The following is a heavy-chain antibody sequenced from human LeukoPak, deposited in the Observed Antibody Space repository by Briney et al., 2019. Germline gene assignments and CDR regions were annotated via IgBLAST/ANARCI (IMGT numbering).Heavy chain of an antibody. D-gene: IGHD4-17*01. Sequence: TGGSLRLSCAASGXTFSSNWMQWVRQAPGKGLVWVARIKSDGTSTGYADSVKGRFTISRDNAKNTLYLQMNSLRAEDTAVYYCARFDYADYLAFDYWGQGTLVTVSS. J-gene: IGHJ4*02. CDR2: IKSDGTST. V-gene: IGHV3-74*01. CDR1: GXTFSSNW. CDR3: ARFDYADYLAFDY.